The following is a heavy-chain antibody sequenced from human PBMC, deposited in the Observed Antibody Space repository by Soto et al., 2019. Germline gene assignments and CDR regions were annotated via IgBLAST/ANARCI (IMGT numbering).Heavy chain of an antibody. J-gene: IGHJ4*02. Sequence: EVQLVESGGGLVKPGGSLRLSCAASGFTFSTCSMNWVRQAPGKGLEWVSSISSSSSNIYYADSVKGRFTISRDNAKNSLYLQMNSLRADDTAVYYCARDNGYDAATLDYWGQVTLVTVSS. CDR1: GFTFSTCS. V-gene: IGHV3-21*02. CDR3: ARDNGYDAATLDY. D-gene: IGHD5-12*01. CDR2: ISSSSSNI.